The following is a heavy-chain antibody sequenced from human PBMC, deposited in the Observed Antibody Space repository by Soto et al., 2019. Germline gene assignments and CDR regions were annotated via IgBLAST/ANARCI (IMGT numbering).Heavy chain of an antibody. J-gene: IGHJ4*02. Sequence: PGGSLRLSCAAFGFTFSSYGMHWVRQAPGKGLEWVAVISYDGSNKYYADSVKGRFTISRDNSKNTLYLQMNSLRAEDTAVYYCARDSGYFIPHYYFDYWGQGTLVTVSS. CDR2: ISYDGSNK. CDR3: ARDSGYFIPHYYFDY. D-gene: IGHD3-22*01. CDR1: GFTFSSYG. V-gene: IGHV3-30*19.